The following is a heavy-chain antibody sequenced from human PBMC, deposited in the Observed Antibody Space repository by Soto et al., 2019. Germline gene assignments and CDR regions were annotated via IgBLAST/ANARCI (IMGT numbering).Heavy chain of an antibody. CDR3: AKSSGVVLDPHDAFDI. V-gene: IGHV3-23*01. CDR1: GFTFSSYA. J-gene: IGHJ3*02. D-gene: IGHD3-3*01. CDR2: ISGSGGST. Sequence: GGSLRLSCAASGFTFSSYAMSWVRQAPGKGLEWVSAISGSGGSTCYADSVKGRFTISRDNSKNTLYLQMNSLRAEDTAVYYCAKSSGVVLDPHDAFDIWGQGTMVTVSS.